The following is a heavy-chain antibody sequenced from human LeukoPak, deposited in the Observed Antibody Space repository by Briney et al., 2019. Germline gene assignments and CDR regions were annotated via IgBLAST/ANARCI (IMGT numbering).Heavy chain of an antibody. D-gene: IGHD3-22*01. Sequence: PETLSLTCTVSGGSISSHYWSWIRQPPGKGLEWMWYIYYSGSTNYNPSVKSRVTISVDTSKTQFSLKLSSVTAADTAVYYCARVGYYYDSSGYYRWFDPWGQGTLVTVSS. CDR2: IYYSGST. CDR3: ARVGYYYDSSGYYRWFDP. V-gene: IGHV4-59*11. J-gene: IGHJ5*02. CDR1: GGSISSHY.